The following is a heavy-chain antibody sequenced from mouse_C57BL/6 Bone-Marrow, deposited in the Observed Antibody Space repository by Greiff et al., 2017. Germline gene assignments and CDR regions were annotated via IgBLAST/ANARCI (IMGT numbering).Heavy chain of an antibody. D-gene: IGHD2-4*01. CDR2: ISDGGSYT. J-gene: IGHJ4*01. CDR1: GFTFRSYA. CDR3: ARQLRAMDY. Sequence: EVKLVESGGGLVKPGGSLKLSCAASGFTFRSYAMSWVRQTPEKRLEWVAAISDGGSYTYYPDNVKGRFTFSRDNAKNNLYLHMSHLKSEDTAMYYCARQLRAMDYWGQGTSVTVSS. V-gene: IGHV5-4*03.